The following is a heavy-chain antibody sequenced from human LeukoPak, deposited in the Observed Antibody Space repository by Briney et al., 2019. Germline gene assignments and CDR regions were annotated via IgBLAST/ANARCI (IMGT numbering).Heavy chain of an antibody. V-gene: IGHV1-69*04. CDR3: ARDLGCSSTSCYLY. J-gene: IGHJ4*02. Sequence: SVKVSCKASGGTFSSYTISWVRQAPGRGLEWMGRIIPILGIANYAQKFQGRVTITADKSTSTAYMELSSLRSEDTAVYYCARDLGCSSTSCYLYWGQGTLVTVSS. D-gene: IGHD2-2*01. CDR2: IIPILGIA. CDR1: GGTFSSYT.